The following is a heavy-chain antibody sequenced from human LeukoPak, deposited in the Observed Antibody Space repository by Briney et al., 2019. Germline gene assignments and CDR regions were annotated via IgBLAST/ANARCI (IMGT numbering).Heavy chain of an antibody. D-gene: IGHD2-2*01. J-gene: IGHJ4*02. CDR2: INHSGST. Sequence: SETLSLICAVYGGSFSGYYWSWIRQPPGKGLEWIGEINHSGSTNYNPSLKSRVTISVDTSKNQFSLKLSSVTAADTAVYYCARGGSGYINPRYCSSTSCYGDLDYWGQGTLVTVSS. V-gene: IGHV4-34*01. CDR1: GGSFSGYY. CDR3: ARGGSGYINPRYCSSTSCYGDLDY.